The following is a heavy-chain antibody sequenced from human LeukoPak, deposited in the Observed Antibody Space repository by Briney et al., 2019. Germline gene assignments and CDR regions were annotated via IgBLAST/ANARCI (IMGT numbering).Heavy chain of an antibody. D-gene: IGHD4-17*01. Sequence: ESLKISCKGSGYSFTSYWIGWVRQMPGKGLEWMGIIYPGDSDTRYSPSFQGQVTISADKSISTAYLQWSSLKASDTAMYYCAKSTTVSTRYFDYWGQGTLVTVSS. J-gene: IGHJ4*02. CDR1: GYSFTSYW. CDR2: IYPGDSDT. V-gene: IGHV5-51*01. CDR3: AKSTTVSTRYFDY.